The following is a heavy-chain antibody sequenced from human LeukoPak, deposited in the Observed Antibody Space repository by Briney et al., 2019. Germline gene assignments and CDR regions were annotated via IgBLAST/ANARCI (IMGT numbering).Heavy chain of an antibody. Sequence: ASVMVSCKAPGYTFTSYDINWVRQATGQGLEWMGWMNPNSGNTGYAQKFQGRVTMTRNTSISTAYMELSSLRSEDTAVYYCARVPIAAAGTPLDYWGQGTLVTVSS. CDR2: MNPNSGNT. CDR3: ARVPIAAAGTPLDY. D-gene: IGHD6-13*01. CDR1: GYTFTSYD. V-gene: IGHV1-8*01. J-gene: IGHJ4*02.